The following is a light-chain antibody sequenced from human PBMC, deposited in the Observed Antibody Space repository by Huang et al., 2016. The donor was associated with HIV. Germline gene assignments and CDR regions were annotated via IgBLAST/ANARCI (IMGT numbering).Light chain of an antibody. Sequence: DIVMTQSPRFLSVTPGEPAAISCRSGQSLLPSNGYNYLDGYLQKPGQSPQLLIYLHSNRAAGVPDRFRGNGSGTDFTLNISKVEAEDVGVYYCMQALQTPYTFGQGTKLEIK. CDR1: QSLLPSNGYNY. J-gene: IGKJ2*01. CDR2: LHS. V-gene: IGKV2-28*01. CDR3: MQALQTPYT.